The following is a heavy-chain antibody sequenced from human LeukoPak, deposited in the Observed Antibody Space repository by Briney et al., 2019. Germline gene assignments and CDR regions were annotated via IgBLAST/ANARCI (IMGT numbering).Heavy chain of an antibody. J-gene: IGHJ4*02. CDR3: ARGHHGDS. CDR1: GFTFSHYA. CDR2: VSESGDSI. D-gene: IGHD1-14*01. V-gene: IGHV3-23*01. Sequence: RGSLRLSCAASGFTFSHYAMTWVRQGPGQGLEWVSTVSESGDSIYYADSVKGRFIISRDNSKNTMYLQMNSLRAEDTATYYCARGHHGDSWGQGTLVTVSS.